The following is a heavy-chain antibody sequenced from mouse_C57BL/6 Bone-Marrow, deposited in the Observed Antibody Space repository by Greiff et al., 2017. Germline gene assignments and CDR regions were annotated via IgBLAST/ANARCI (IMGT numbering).Heavy chain of an antibody. V-gene: IGHV3-6*01. J-gene: IGHJ2*01. Sequence: ESGPGLVKPSQSLSLTCSVTGYSITSGYYWNWIRQFPGNKLEWMGYISYDGSNNYNPTLKNRISITRDTSKNQFFLKLNSVTTEDTATYYCAREGYYEDYWGQGTTLTVSS. CDR3: AREGYYEDY. D-gene: IGHD1-1*01. CDR2: ISYDGSN. CDR1: GYSITSGYY.